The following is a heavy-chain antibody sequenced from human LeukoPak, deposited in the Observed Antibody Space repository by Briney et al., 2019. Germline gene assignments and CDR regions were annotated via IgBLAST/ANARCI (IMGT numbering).Heavy chain of an antibody. Sequence: GGSLRLSCVASGFAFSSYWMTWVRQAPGKGLEWMANIKQDGGEEYYVDSVKGRFTISRDNAKNSLFLQMNSLRVEDTAVYYCARLGGSYYTYWGQGTLVTVSS. CDR1: GFAFSSYW. CDR2: IKQDGGEE. D-gene: IGHD1-26*01. J-gene: IGHJ4*02. CDR3: ARLGGSYYTY. V-gene: IGHV3-7*01.